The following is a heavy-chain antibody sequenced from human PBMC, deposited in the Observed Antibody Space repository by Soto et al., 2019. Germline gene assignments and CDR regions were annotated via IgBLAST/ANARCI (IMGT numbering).Heavy chain of an antibody. CDR2: IYHSGST. Sequence: SETLSLTCAVSGGSISSSNWWSWVRQPPGKGLEWIGEIYHSGSTNYNPSLKSRVTISVDKSKNQFSLKLSSVTAADTAVYYCARVVVAGTLRRFDYWGQGTLVTVSS. CDR3: ARVVVAGTLRRFDY. V-gene: IGHV4-4*02. D-gene: IGHD6-19*01. J-gene: IGHJ4*02. CDR1: GGSISSSNW.